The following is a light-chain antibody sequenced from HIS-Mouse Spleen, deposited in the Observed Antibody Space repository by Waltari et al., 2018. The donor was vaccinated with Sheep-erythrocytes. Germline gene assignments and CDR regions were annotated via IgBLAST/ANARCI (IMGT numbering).Light chain of an antibody. CDR3: QQYNNWPPRYT. Sequence: EIVMTQSPATLSVSPGERATLSCRASQSVSSNLAWYQQKPGQAPRPLIYGAATRATGIPARLSGSGSGTEFTLTISSMQSEDFAVYYCQQYNNWPPRYTFGQGTKLEIK. CDR1: QSVSSN. V-gene: IGKV3-15*01. CDR2: GAA. J-gene: IGKJ2*01.